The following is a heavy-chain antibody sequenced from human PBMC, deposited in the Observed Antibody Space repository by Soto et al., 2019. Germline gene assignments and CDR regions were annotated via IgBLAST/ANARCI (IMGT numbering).Heavy chain of an antibody. D-gene: IGHD3-22*01. CDR3: ARGENYYDSSGYWTRFDY. J-gene: IGHJ4*02. V-gene: IGHV3-74*01. CDR1: GFTFSSYW. Sequence: GSLSLSCAASGFTFSSYWMHWVRQAPGKGLVWVSRINSDGSSTSYADSVKGRFTISRDNAKNTLYLQMNSLRAEDTAVYYCARGENYYDSSGYWTRFDYWGQGTLVTVSS. CDR2: INSDGSST.